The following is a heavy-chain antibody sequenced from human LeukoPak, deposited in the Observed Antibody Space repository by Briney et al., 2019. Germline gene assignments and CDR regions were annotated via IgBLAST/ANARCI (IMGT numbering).Heavy chain of an antibody. Sequence: GRSLRLSCAASGFTFTNYGMHWVRQAPGKGLEWVAVISYDGSNKYYADSVKGRFTISRDNSKNTLYLQMNSLRAEDTAVYYCARDMEDCSSTSCYKHYYYGMDVWGQGTTVTVSS. CDR2: ISYDGSNK. V-gene: IGHV3-30*03. D-gene: IGHD2-2*02. CDR1: GFTFTNYG. CDR3: ARDMEDCSSTSCYKHYYYGMDV. J-gene: IGHJ6*02.